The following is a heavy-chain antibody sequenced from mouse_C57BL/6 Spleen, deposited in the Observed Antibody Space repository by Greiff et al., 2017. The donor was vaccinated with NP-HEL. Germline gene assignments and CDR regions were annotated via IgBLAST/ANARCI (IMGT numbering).Heavy chain of an antibody. Sequence: VMLVESGAELVKPGASVKISCKASGYAFSSYWMNWVKQRPGKGLEWIGQIYPGDGDTNYNGKFKGKATLTADKSSSTAYMQLSSLTSEDSAVYFCARSGLAWYFDVWGTGTTVTVSS. CDR3: ARSGLAWYFDV. V-gene: IGHV1-80*01. CDR1: GYAFSSYW. D-gene: IGHD3-3*01. J-gene: IGHJ1*03. CDR2: IYPGDGDT.